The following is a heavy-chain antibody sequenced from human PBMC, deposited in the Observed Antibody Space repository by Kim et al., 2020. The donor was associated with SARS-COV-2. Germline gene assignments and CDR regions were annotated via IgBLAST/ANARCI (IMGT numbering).Heavy chain of an antibody. D-gene: IGHD3-9*01. CDR2: IYPGDSDT. V-gene: IGHV5-51*01. J-gene: IGHJ6*02. CDR1: GYSFTSYW. Sequence: GESLKISCKGSGYSFTSYWIGWVRQMPGKGLEWMGIIYPGDSDTRYSPSFQGQVTISADKSISTAYLQWSSLKASDTAMYYCARLPYDILTDYHMDVWGQGTKVTVSS. CDR3: ARLPYDILTDYHMDV.